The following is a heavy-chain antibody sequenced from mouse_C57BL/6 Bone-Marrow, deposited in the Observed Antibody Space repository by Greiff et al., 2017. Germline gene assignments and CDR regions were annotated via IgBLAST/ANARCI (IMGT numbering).Heavy chain of an antibody. CDR2: ISNLAYSI. J-gene: IGHJ3*01. CDR1: GFTFSDYG. D-gene: IGHD1-1*01. CDR3: ARQYYYGTPFAY. Sequence: EVLLVESGGGLVQPGGSLKLSCAASGFTFSDYGMAWVRQAPRKGPAWVAFISNLAYSIYYADTVTGRFTISRENAKNTLYLERSSLRYEDTAMYSCARQYYYGTPFAYWGQGTLVTVAA. V-gene: IGHV5-15*04.